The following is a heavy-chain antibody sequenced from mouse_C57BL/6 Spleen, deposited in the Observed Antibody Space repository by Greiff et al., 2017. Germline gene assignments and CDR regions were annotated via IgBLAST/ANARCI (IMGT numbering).Heavy chain of an antibody. J-gene: IGHJ4*01. CDR2: IWTGGGK. CDR3: ARSLITTVVAPYAMDY. V-gene: IGHV2-9-1*01. Sequence: VKLMESGPGLVAPSQSLSITCTVSGFSLTSYAISWVRQRPGKGLEWLGVIWTGGGKNYNSALKSRLGISKDNSKSQVFLKMNSLQTADTARYYCARSLITTVVAPYAMDYWGQGTSVTVSS. D-gene: IGHD1-1*01. CDR1: GFSLTSYA.